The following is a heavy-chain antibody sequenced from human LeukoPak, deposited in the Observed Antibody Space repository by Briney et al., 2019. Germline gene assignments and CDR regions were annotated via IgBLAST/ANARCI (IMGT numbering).Heavy chain of an antibody. CDR3: ARPSTYYYDSSGYSHFDY. J-gene: IGHJ4*02. D-gene: IGHD3-22*01. Sequence: GASVEVSCKASGYTFTSYYMHWVRQAPGQGLEWMGIINPSGGSTSYAQKFQGRVTMIRDMSTSTVYMELSSLRSEDTAVYYCARPSTYYYDSSGYSHFDYWGQGTLVTVSS. V-gene: IGHV1-46*01. CDR2: INPSGGST. CDR1: GYTFTSYY.